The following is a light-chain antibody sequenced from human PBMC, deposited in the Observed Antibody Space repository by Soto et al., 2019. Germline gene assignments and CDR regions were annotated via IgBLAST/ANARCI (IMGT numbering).Light chain of an antibody. V-gene: IGLV2-8*01. J-gene: IGLJ3*02. CDR3: SSFASSNTWV. CDR1: SGDVGAYNY. Sequence: QSVLTQPPSASGSPGQPVTISCTGTSGDVGAYNYVSWYQQHAGKAPKLVIYEVTKRPSGVPDRFSGSKSANTASLTVSGLQAEDEADYYCSSFASSNTWVFGGGTKLTVL. CDR2: EVT.